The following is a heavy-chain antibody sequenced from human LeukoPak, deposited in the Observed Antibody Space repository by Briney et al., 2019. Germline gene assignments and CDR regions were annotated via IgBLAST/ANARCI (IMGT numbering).Heavy chain of an antibody. CDR2: ISDNGGRT. CDR3: AKDFGRNLGGPGY. CDR1: GFTFSTYT. J-gene: IGHJ4*02. D-gene: IGHD1-14*01. V-gene: IGHV3-23*01. Sequence: GGSLRLSCAASGFTFSTYTMAWVRQAPGGGLEWVSGISDNGGRTYYADSVRGRFAISRDDSKSTLYLQMNSLRGEDTAVYYCAKDFGRNLGGPGYWGRGTLVIVSS.